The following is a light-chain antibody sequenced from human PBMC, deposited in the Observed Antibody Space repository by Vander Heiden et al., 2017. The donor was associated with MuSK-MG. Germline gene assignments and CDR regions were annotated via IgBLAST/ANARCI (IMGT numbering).Light chain of an antibody. Sequence: HSPLTPPSSVSRSPGPPVTISCTGSRCDVGGYYVVSWYQQHPGKAPKVMSYDVSNRPSGVSNRFSGSKSGNSASLTISGLQAEDEADYYCRSYKSIKTVVFGGGTKLTVL. CDR2: DVS. J-gene: IGLJ3*02. CDR1: RCDVGGYYV. V-gene: IGLV2-14*01. CDR3: RSYKSIKTVV.